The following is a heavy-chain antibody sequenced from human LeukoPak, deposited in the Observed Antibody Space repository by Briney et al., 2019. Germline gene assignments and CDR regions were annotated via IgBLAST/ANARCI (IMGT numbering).Heavy chain of an antibody. Sequence: PSETLSLTCTVSGGSISSYYWSWIRQPAGKGLEWIGRIYTSGSTNYNPSLKSRVTISVDTSKNQFSLKLSSVTAADTAVYYCARDYCTNGVCPPDYWGQGTLVTVSS. CDR1: GGSISSYY. J-gene: IGHJ4*02. CDR2: IYTSGST. D-gene: IGHD2-8*01. CDR3: ARDYCTNGVCPPDY. V-gene: IGHV4-4*07.